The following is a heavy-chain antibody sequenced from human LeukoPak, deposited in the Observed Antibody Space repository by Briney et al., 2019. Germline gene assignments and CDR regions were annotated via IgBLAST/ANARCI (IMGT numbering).Heavy chain of an antibody. V-gene: IGHV4-59*01. CDR3: ARDGDYYDSSGYYDY. CDR1: GVSISSYY. D-gene: IGHD3-22*01. Sequence: PSETLSLTCTVSGVSISSYYWSWIRQPPGKGLEWIGYIYYSGSTNYYPSLKSRVTISVDTSKNQFSLKLSSVTAADTAVYYCARDGDYYDSSGYYDYWGQGTLVTVSS. J-gene: IGHJ4*02. CDR2: IYYSGST.